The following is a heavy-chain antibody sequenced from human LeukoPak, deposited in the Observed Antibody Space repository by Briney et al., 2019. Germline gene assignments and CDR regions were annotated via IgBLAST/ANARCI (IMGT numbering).Heavy chain of an antibody. J-gene: IGHJ4*02. V-gene: IGHV1-2*02. CDR1: GYTFTGYY. CDR3: ARASGMATITFFDY. Sequence: ASVKVSCKASGYTFTGYYMHWARQAPGQGLEWMGWINPNSGGTNYAQKFQGRVTMTRDTSISTAYMELSRLRSDDTAVYYCARASGMATITFFDYWGQGTLVTVSS. D-gene: IGHD5-24*01. CDR2: INPNSGGT.